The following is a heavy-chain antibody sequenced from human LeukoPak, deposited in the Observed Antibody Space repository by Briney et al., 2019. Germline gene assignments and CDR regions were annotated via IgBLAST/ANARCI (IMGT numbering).Heavy chain of an antibody. J-gene: IGHJ4*02. CDR3: AADDLTRDY. CDR2: IGVGSGNA. V-gene: IGHV1-58*02. CDR1: GFTFTNSA. Sequence: GASVKVSCKASGFTFTNSAIQGVRQARGQRLEWQRLIGVGSGNANYAQKYQDRVIITRNMSTSTAYMEVSSLRSEDAAVYVCAADDLTRDYWGQGTLVTVSS.